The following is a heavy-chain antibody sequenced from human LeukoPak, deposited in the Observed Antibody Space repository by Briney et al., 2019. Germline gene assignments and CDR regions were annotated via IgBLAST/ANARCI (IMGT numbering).Heavy chain of an antibody. CDR1: GFTFSTNA. D-gene: IGHD6-13*01. J-gene: IGHJ5*02. CDR3: AKDSSSWTPWNWFDP. V-gene: IGHV3-23*01. CDR2: IAGSSDAT. Sequence: SGGSLRLSCAASGFTFSTNAMSWVRQAPGKGLEWVSGIAGSSDATYYADSVKGRFTISRDISRNTLYLQMNSLRADDTAVYYCAKDSSSWTPWNWFDPWGQGTLVTVSS.